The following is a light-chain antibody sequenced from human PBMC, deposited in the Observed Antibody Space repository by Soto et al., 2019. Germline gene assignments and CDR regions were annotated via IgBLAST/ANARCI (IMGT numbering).Light chain of an antibody. CDR1: QSVLYSSTNKNY. J-gene: IGKJ1*01. V-gene: IGKV4-1*01. CDR3: QQYYQTPWK. CDR2: WAS. Sequence: DIVMTQSPDSLAVSLGGRATISCKSSQSVLYSSTNKNYLAWYQQKPGQPPKLLINWASTRQSGVHDRFSGSGSGTDFTLTITGLQAEDVAVYYCQQYYQTPWKFGKGTKVEIK.